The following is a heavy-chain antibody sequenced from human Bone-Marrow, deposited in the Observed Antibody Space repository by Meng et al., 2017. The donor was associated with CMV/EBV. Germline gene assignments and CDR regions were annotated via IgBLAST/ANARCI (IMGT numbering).Heavy chain of an antibody. CDR1: GGSISSSSYY. D-gene: IGHD3-3*01. Sequence: SETLSLTCTASGGSISSSSYYWGWIRQPPGKGLEWIGSIYYSGSTYYNPSLKSRVTISVDTSKNQFSLKLSSVTAAVTAVYYCARSKGSLEWLSRYYYYGMDVWGQGTTVPVSS. V-gene: IGHV4-39*01. CDR3: ARSKGSLEWLSRYYYYGMDV. J-gene: IGHJ6*02. CDR2: IYYSGST.